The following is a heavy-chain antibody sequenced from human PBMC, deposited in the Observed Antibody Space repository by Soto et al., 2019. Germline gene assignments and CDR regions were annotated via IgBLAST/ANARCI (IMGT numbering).Heavy chain of an antibody. Sequence: QVQLVQSGAEVKKPGSSVKVSCKASGGTFSSYTISWVRQAPGQGLEWMGRIIPILGIANYAQKFQGRVTITADKSTSTAYMELSSLRSEDTAVYYCARDQSIVVVVADVWYFDLWGRGTLVTVSS. CDR1: GGTFSSYT. V-gene: IGHV1-69*08. D-gene: IGHD2-15*01. J-gene: IGHJ2*01. CDR2: IIPILGIA. CDR3: ARDQSIVVVVADVWYFDL.